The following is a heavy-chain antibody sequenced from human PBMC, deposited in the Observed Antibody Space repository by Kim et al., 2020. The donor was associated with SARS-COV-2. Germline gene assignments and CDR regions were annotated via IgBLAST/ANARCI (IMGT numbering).Heavy chain of an antibody. CDR3: ARGSGWWLRGMDV. J-gene: IGHJ6*02. CDR1: GGSFSGYY. CDR2: INHSGST. D-gene: IGHD6-19*01. V-gene: IGHV4-34*01. Sequence: SETLSLTCAVYGGSFSGYYWSWIRQPPGKGLEWIGEINHSGSTNYNPSLKSRVTISVDTSKNQFSLKLSSVTAADTAVYYCARGSGWWLRGMDVWGQGTTVTVSS.